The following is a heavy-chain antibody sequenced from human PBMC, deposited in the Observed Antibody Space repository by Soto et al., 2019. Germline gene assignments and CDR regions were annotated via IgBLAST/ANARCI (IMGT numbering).Heavy chain of an antibody. D-gene: IGHD2-2*01. CDR1: GFTFSSYS. CDR3: ARSRADCGSASCYDDAFDI. Sequence: GGSLRLSCAASGFTFSSYSMNWVRQAPGKGLEWVSYISGSSSTIYYADSVKGRFTFSRDNAKSSLYLQMNSLRAEDMAVYYCARSRADCGSASCYDDAFDIWGQGTMVTVSS. V-gene: IGHV3-48*01. CDR2: ISGSSSTI. J-gene: IGHJ3*02.